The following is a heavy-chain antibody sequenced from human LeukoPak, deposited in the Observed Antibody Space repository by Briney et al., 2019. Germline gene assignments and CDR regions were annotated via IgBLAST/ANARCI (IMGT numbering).Heavy chain of an antibody. Sequence: GASVKVSCKASGGSFRSYAISWVRQAPGQGLEWMGGIIPIFGTANYAQKFQGRVTITTDESTSTAYMELSSLRSEDTAVYYCASRVEGAVRSGHYYYYMDVWGKGTTVTVSS. V-gene: IGHV1-69*05. D-gene: IGHD1-1*01. CDR2: IIPIFGTA. CDR3: ASRVEGAVRSGHYYYYMDV. J-gene: IGHJ6*03. CDR1: GGSFRSYA.